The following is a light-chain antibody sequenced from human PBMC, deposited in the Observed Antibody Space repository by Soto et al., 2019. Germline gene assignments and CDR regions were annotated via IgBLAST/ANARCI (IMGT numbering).Light chain of an antibody. J-gene: IGLJ3*02. CDR1: SSDVGDYKY. CDR3: SSEGGTLKWV. Sequence: QSVLTQPPSASGSPGQSVTISCTGTSSDVGDYKYVSWYQQHPGKAPKLMIYEVTKRPSGVSDRFSGSKSGNTASLTVSGLQAEDEADYYCSSEGGTLKWVFGGGTKLTVL. V-gene: IGLV2-8*01. CDR2: EVT.